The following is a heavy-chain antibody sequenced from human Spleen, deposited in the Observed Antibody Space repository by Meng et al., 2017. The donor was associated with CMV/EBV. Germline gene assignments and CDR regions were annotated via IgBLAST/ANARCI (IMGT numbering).Heavy chain of an antibody. CDR3: VRKSGSYSDY. J-gene: IGHJ4*02. CDR2: ISSSGGFI. D-gene: IGHD1-26*01. Sequence: GESLKISCAASGFSFSTYNVNWVRQAPGKGPEWVSSISSSGGFIYYADSLKGRFTISRDNAKNSLYLQMSGLRAEDTAVYYCVRKSGSYSDYWGQGTLVTVSS. V-gene: IGHV3-21*01. CDR1: GFSFSTYN.